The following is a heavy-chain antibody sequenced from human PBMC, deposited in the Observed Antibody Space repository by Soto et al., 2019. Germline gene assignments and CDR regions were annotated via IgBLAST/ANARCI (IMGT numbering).Heavy chain of an antibody. CDR2: IYRGGGT. J-gene: IGHJ3*02. V-gene: IGHV3-53*01. Sequence: EVQLVESGGGLIQPGGSLRLICAASGLSVTANYMTWVRQAPGKGLEWLSIIYRGGGTYYADSLKGRAIISRDGCRNMVFLQMNSVTAEDAGVYYCARRDDSETFDIWGRGTAVNVSS. CDR3: ARRDDSETFDI. D-gene: IGHD5-18*01. CDR1: GLSVTANY.